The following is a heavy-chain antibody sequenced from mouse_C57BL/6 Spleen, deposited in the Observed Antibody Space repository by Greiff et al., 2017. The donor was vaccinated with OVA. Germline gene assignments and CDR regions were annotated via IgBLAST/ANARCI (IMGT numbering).Heavy chain of an antibody. CDR1: GYTFTSYW. V-gene: IGHV1-64*01. CDR3: ARDYGNYPFDY. Sequence: QVQLQQPGAELVKPGASVKLSCKASGYTFTSYWMHWVKQRPGQGLEWIGMIHPNSGSTNYNEKFKSKATLTVDKSSSTAYMQRSSLTSEDSAVYYCARDYGNYPFDYWGQGTTLTVSS. J-gene: IGHJ2*01. D-gene: IGHD2-1*01. CDR2: IHPNSGST.